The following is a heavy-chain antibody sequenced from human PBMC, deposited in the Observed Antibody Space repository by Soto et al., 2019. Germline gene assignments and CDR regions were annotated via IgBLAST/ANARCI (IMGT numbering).Heavy chain of an antibody. CDR1: GYSFTSYW. CDR2: IYPGDSDT. CDR3: ARQGDSSSWQNDYYYYGMDV. V-gene: IGHV5-51*01. Sequence: PGESLKISCKGSGYSFTSYWIGWVRQMPGKGLEWMGIIYPGDSDTRYSPSFQGQVTISADKSISTAYLQWSSLKASDTAMYYCARQGDSSSWQNDYYYYGMDVWGQGTTVTVSS. D-gene: IGHD6-13*01. J-gene: IGHJ6*02.